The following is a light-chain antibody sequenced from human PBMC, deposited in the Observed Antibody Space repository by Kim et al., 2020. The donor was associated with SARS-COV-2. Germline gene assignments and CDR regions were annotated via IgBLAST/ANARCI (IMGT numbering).Light chain of an antibody. J-gene: IGLJ3*02. Sequence: SSELTQGPAVSVALGQTVRITCQGDSLRSYYASWYQQKPGQAPVLVIYGKNNRPSGIPDRFSGSSSGNTASLTITGAQAEDEADYYCNSRDSSGNRLVFGGGTQLTVL. V-gene: IGLV3-19*01. CDR3: NSRDSSGNRLV. CDR1: SLRSYY. CDR2: GKN.